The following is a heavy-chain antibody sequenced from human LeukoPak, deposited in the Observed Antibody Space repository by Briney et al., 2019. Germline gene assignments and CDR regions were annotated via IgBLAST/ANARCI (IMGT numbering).Heavy chain of an antibody. CDR3: ARGHYYDSSGYYGY. D-gene: IGHD3-22*01. CDR2: INHSGST. Sequence: SETLSLTCAVYGGSFSGYYWSWIRQPPGKGLEWIREINHSGSTNYNPSLKSRVTISVDTSKNQFSLKLSSVTAADTAVYYCARGHYYDSSGYYGYWGQGTLVTVSS. CDR1: GGSFSGYY. J-gene: IGHJ4*02. V-gene: IGHV4-34*01.